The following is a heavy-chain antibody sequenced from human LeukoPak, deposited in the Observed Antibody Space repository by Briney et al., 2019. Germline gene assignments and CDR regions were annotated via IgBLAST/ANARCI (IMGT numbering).Heavy chain of an antibody. J-gene: IGHJ6*03. CDR3: ARTSTRLWYYYYMDV. D-gene: IGHD3-16*01. Sequence: PGGSLRLSCAASGFTFSSYSMNWVRQAPGKGLEWVSYISSSSTIYYADSVKGRFTISRDNAKNSLYLQMNSLRAEDTAVYYCARTSTRLWYYYYMDVWGKGTTVTVSS. CDR2: ISSSSTI. V-gene: IGHV3-48*01. CDR1: GFTFSSYS.